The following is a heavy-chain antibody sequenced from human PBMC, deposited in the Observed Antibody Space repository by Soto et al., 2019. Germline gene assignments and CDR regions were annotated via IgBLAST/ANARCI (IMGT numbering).Heavy chain of an antibody. D-gene: IGHD3-9*01. Sequence: GGSLRLSCSASGFTFSSYAMHWVRQAPGKGLECVAVISYDGSHKYYADSVKCRFTISRDNSKNTLYLQMNSLRAEDTAVYYCARGGYDILTAPDYWGQGTLVTVSS. CDR1: GFTFSSYA. V-gene: IGHV3-30-3*01. CDR2: ISYDGSHK. CDR3: ARGGYDILTAPDY. J-gene: IGHJ4*02.